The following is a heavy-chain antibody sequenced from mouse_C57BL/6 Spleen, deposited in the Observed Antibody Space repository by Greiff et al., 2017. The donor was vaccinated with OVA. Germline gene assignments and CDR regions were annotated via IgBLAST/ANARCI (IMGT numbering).Heavy chain of an antibody. V-gene: IGHV8-8*01. CDR3: ARILYYGSSYYYAMDY. CDR2: IWWDDDK. D-gene: IGHD1-1*01. Sequence: QVTLKVSGPGILQPSQTLRLTCSFSGFSLSTFGMGVGWIRQPSGKGLEWLAHIWWDDDKYYNPALKSRLTISKDTSKNQVFLKIANVDTADTATYYCARILYYGSSYYYAMDYWGQGTSVTVSS. CDR1: GFSLSTFGMG. J-gene: IGHJ4*01.